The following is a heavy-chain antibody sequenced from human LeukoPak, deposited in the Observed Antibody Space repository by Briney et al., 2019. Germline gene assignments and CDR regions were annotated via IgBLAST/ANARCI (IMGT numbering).Heavy chain of an antibody. CDR1: GFTFSSFS. D-gene: IGHD3-10*01. CDR2: ISSSSSTT. Sequence: GGSLRLSCAASGFTFSSFSMDWVRQAPGKGLEWRSFISSSSSTTYYADSVKGRFTISRDNAKDSLYLQMNSLRAEDTAIYYCVRDPYGSGTNPFWGQGTLVTVSS. CDR3: VRDPYGSGTNPF. V-gene: IGHV3-48*04. J-gene: IGHJ4*02.